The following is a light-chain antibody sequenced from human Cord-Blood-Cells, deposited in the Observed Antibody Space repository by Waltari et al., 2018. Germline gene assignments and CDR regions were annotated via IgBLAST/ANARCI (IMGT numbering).Light chain of an antibody. CDR1: SGHSSYA. J-gene: IGLJ2*01. Sequence: QLVLTQSPSASASLGASVKLTCTLSSGHSSYAIAWHQQQPEKGPRYLMKLNSDGSHSKGDGIPYRFSGSSSGAERYLTISILQSEDEADYYCQTWGTGIVVFGGGTKLTVL. V-gene: IGLV4-69*01. CDR2: LNSDGSH. CDR3: QTWGTGIVV.